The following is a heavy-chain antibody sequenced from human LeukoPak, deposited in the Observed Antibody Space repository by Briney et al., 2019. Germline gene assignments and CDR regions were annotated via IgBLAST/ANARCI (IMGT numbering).Heavy chain of an antibody. D-gene: IGHD3-16*01. CDR2: IYYSGST. Sequence: SETLSLTCTVSGGSISSYYWSWIRQPPGKGLEWIGYIYYSGSTNYNPSLKSRVTISVDTSKNQFSLKLSSVTAADTAVYYCARGPLSLFDYWGQGTLVTVSS. CDR3: ARGPLSLFDY. J-gene: IGHJ4*02. V-gene: IGHV4-59*01. CDR1: GGSISSYY.